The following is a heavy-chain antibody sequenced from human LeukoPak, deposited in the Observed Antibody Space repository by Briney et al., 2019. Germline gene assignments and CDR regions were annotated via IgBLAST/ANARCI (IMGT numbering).Heavy chain of an antibody. V-gene: IGHV1-2*02. Sequence: ASVKVSCKASGYTFTGYYMHWVRQAPGQGLEWMGWINPNSCGTNYAQKFQGRVTMTRDTSISTAYMELSRLISDDTAVYYCARDYGGTSRGAFDIWGQGTMVTVSS. CDR3: ARDYGGTSRGAFDI. J-gene: IGHJ3*02. CDR1: GYTFTGYY. CDR2: INPNSCGT. D-gene: IGHD4-23*01.